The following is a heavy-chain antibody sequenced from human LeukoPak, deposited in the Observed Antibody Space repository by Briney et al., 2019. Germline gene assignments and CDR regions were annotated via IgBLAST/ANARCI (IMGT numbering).Heavy chain of an antibody. CDR2: IIPIFGTA. CDR1: GYTFTSYG. V-gene: IGHV1-69*13. Sequence: SVKVSCKASGYTFTSYGISWVRQAPGQGLEWMGGIIPIFGTANYAQKFQGRVTITADESTSTAYMELSSLRSEDTAVYYCARGSIAGPYYYYYMDVWGKGTTVTISS. D-gene: IGHD6-13*01. J-gene: IGHJ6*03. CDR3: ARGSIAGPYYYYYMDV.